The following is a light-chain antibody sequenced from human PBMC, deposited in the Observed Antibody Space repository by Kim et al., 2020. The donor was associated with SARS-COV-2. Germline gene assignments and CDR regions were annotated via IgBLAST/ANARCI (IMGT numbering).Light chain of an antibody. J-gene: IGKJ2*03. CDR3: LQHKSYPYS. Sequence: DIQMTQSPSAMSASVGDRVTITCRASQDINRFLAWFQQKPGKVPKRLIYHASTLQSEVPSRFSGSGSGTEFSLTISSLQPEDFATYNCLQHKSYPYSFGQGTKLEI. CDR2: HAS. CDR1: QDINRF. V-gene: IGKV1-17*03.